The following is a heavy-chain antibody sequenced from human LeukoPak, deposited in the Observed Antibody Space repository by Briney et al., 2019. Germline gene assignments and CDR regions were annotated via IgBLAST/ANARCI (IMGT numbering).Heavy chain of an antibody. V-gene: IGHV4-4*02. J-gene: IGHJ6*02. D-gene: IGHD1-20*01. Sequence: KSSETLSLTCAVSGGSISSSNWWSWVRQPPGKGLEWIGEIYHSGSTNYNPSLKSRVTISVDKSKDQFSLKLSSVTAADTAVYYCARGPYNSPSHLSFYYYKGLDVWGQGTKVTVS. CDR3: ARGPYNSPSHLSFYYYKGLDV. CDR1: GGSISSSNW. CDR2: IYHSGST.